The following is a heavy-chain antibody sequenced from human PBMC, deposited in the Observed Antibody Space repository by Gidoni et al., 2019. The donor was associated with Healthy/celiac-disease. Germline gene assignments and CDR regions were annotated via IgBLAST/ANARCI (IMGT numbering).Heavy chain of an antibody. CDR3: AKVELDIVATIGYYGMDV. CDR1: GFPFSTYA. D-gene: IGHD5-12*01. J-gene: IGHJ6*02. Sequence: EVQMLEAGGGLVQPGGALRLSWSAPGFPFSTYAMNWVRQAPGQGLEGFSAISGSGGSTDYADSVKGRFTISRDNSKNTLYLQMNSLRAEDTAVYYCAKVELDIVATIGYYGMDVWGQGTTVTVSS. V-gene: IGHV3-23*01. CDR2: ISGSGGST.